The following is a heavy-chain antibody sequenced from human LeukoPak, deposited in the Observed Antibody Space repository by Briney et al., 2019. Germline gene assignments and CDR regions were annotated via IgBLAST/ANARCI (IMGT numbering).Heavy chain of an antibody. J-gene: IGHJ5*02. D-gene: IGHD3-22*01. CDR2: INHTGST. CDR3: ARRESGYLYNWFDP. CDR1: GYSISSGYY. Sequence: SETLSLTCTVSGYSISSGYYWGWIRQPPGKGLEWIGEINHTGSTNYNPSLKSRVTISIDTSKNQLSLKLSAVTAADTAVYYCARRESGYLYNWFDPWGQGTLVTVSS. V-gene: IGHV4-38-2*02.